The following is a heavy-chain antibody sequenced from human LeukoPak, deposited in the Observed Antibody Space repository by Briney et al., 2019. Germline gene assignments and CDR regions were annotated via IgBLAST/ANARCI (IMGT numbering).Heavy chain of an antibody. CDR2: ISGSGGST. D-gene: IGHD6-13*01. J-gene: IGHJ6*02. CDR1: GFTFSSYA. CDR3: AKRTSDSSSWYNYYYYGMDV. V-gene: IGHV3-23*01. Sequence: PGGSLRPSCAASGFTFSSYAMSWVRQAPGKGLEWVSAISGSGGSTYYADSVKGRFTISRDNSKNTLYLQMNSLRAEDTAVYYCAKRTSDSSSWYNYYYYGMDVWGQGTTVTVSS.